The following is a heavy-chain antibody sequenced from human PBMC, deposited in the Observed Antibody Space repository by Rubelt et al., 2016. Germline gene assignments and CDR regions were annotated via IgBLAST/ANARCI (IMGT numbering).Heavy chain of an antibody. D-gene: IGHD3-10*01. J-gene: IGHJ6*02. CDR1: GFTFSSYG. V-gene: IGHV3-30*18. CDR3: AKDISAGSGSYYVAYYYGMDV. CDR2: ISYDGSNK. Sequence: VQLVESGGGVVQPGRSLRLSCAASGFTFSSYGMHWVRQAPGKGLEWVAVISYDGSNKYYADSVKGRFTISRDNSKNTLYLQMNSLRAEDTAVYYCAKDISAGSGSYYVAYYYGMDVWGQGTTVTVSS.